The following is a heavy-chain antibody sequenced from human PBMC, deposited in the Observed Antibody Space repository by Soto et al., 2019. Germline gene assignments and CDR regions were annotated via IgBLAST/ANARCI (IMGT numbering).Heavy chain of an antibody. J-gene: IGHJ6*02. CDR1: GGTFSSYA. CDR2: IIPIFGTA. D-gene: IGHD2-15*01. Sequence: SVKVSCKASGGTFSSYAISWVRQAPGQGLEWMGGIIPIFGTANYAQKFQGRVTITVDKSTSTAYMELSSLRSEDTAVYYCARGGGNTYYYYGMDVWGQGTTVTVSS. CDR3: ARGGGNTYYYYGMDV. V-gene: IGHV1-69*06.